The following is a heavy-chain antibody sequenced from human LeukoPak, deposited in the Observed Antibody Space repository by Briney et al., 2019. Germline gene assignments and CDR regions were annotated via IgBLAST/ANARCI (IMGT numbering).Heavy chain of an antibody. CDR2: IYYSGST. V-gene: IGHV4-59*01. CDR1: GGSISSYY. CDR3: ARASEKGGWYDPGGAFDI. J-gene: IGHJ3*02. D-gene: IGHD6-19*01. Sequence: PSETLSLTCTVSGGSISSYYWSWIRQPPGKGLEWIGYIYYSGSTNYNPSLKSRVTISVDTSKNQFSLKLSSVTAADTAVYYCARASEKGGWYDPGGAFDIWGQGTMVTVSS.